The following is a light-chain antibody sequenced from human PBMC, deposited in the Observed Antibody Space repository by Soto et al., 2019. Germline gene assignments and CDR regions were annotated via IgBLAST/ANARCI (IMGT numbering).Light chain of an antibody. Sequence: DIQMTQSPSSVSASVGDRFTITFRASQGISSWLAWYQQKPGKAPKLLIYAASTLQSGVPSRFSGSGSGTEFSLTISSLQPDDFATYYCQQYNHYWTFGQGTKVDIK. V-gene: IGKV1D-16*01. CDR2: AAS. J-gene: IGKJ1*01. CDR1: QGISSW. CDR3: QQYNHYWT.